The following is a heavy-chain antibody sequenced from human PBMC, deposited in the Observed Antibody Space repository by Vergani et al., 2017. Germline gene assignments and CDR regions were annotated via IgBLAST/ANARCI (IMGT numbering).Heavy chain of an antibody. CDR2: MNPNSGNT. Sequence: VQLLESGAEVKKPGASVKVSCKASGYTFTSYDINWVRQATGQGLEWMGWMNPNSGNTGYAQKFQGRVTMTRNTSISTAYMELSSLRSEDTAVYYCARESGGSGSFHGWFDPWGQGTLVTVSS. J-gene: IGHJ5*02. CDR1: GYTFTSYD. D-gene: IGHD3-10*01. V-gene: IGHV1-8*01. CDR3: ARESGGSGSFHGWFDP.